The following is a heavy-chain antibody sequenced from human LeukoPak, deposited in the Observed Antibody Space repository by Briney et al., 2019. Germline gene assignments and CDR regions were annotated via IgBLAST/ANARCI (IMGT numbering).Heavy chain of an antibody. Sequence: PGGSLRLSCAASGFTFSSYGMHWVRQAPGKGLEWVAVIWYDGSNKYYADSVKGRFTISRDNSENTLYLQMNSLRAEDTAVYYCARTYSSSAFDIWGQGTMVTVSS. CDR3: ARTYSSSAFDI. V-gene: IGHV3-33*01. J-gene: IGHJ3*02. D-gene: IGHD6-6*01. CDR2: IWYDGSNK. CDR1: GFTFSSYG.